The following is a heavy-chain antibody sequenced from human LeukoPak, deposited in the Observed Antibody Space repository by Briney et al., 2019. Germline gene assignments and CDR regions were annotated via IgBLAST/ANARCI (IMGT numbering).Heavy chain of an antibody. D-gene: IGHD3-9*01. CDR3: ARGYYDILTGGTPFDY. V-gene: IGHV4-30-4*01. CDR1: GGSISSGDYY. J-gene: IGHJ4*02. Sequence: SETLSLTCTVSGGSISSGDYYWSWIRQPPGTGLEWIGYIYYSGSTYYNPSLKSRVTISVDTSKNQFSLKLSSVTAADTAVYYCARGYYDILTGGTPFDYWGQGTLVTVSS. CDR2: IYYSGST.